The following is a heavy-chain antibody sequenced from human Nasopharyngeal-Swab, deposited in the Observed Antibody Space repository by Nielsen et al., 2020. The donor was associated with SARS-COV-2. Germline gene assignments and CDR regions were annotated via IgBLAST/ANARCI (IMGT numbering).Heavy chain of an antibody. CDR1: GDSLITYS. CDR3: ARQNVLKHLEWTSTFYSYRIDV. Sequence: SETLSLTCTVSGDSLITYSWIWIRQPPGKGLEWIGYIYYSGRTNYTPSLKSRVTVSLDTSRNQFSLKLDSVTAADTATYYCARQNVLKHLEWTSTFYSYRIDVWGKGTTVTVSS. D-gene: IGHD2/OR15-2a*01. V-gene: IGHV4-59*08. J-gene: IGHJ6*03. CDR2: IYYSGRT.